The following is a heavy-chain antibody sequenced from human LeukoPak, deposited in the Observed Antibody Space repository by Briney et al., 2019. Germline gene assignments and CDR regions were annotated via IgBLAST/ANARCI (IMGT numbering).Heavy chain of an antibody. CDR1: GGSISSYY. V-gene: IGHV4-59*01. CDR3: ARGTGTAMPKVLGY. J-gene: IGHJ4*02. CDR2: IYYSGST. Sequence: PSETLSLTCTVSGGSISSYYWSWIRQPPGKGLEWIGYIYYSGSTNYNPSLKSRVTISVDTSKNQFSLKLSSVTAADTAVYYGARGTGTAMPKVLGYWGQGTLVTVSS. D-gene: IGHD5-18*01.